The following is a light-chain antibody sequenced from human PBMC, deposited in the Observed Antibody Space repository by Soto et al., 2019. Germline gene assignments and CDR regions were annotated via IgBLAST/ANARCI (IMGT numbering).Light chain of an antibody. CDR1: QSISSSY. V-gene: IGKV3-20*01. Sequence: EIVLTQSPGTLSLFPGGGATLSCRASQSISSSYLAWYQHKPGQAPRLLLYGASGRAPGIPDRFSGSGSATDFTLTSSRLEPEDSAVYYCPQYGSPPSFGGGTRVEI. J-gene: IGKJ4*01. CDR3: PQYGSPPS. CDR2: GAS.